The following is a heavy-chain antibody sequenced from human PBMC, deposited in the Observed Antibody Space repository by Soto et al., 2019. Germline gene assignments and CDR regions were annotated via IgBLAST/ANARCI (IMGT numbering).Heavy chain of an antibody. J-gene: IGHJ2*01. V-gene: IGHV4-59*11. CDR2: VYSSGGT. CDR3: ARMGPLYATTYWFFDL. CDR1: GGSIGSHY. D-gene: IGHD2-8*01. Sequence: QVQLQESGPGLVKPSETLSLTCNVSGGSIGSHYWTWIRQPPGKGLEWIGYVYSSGGTNYNPSLKSRVILSVGTSKNQFSLKMNYVTAADTAVYYCARMGPLYATTYWFFDLWGRGTLVTVSS.